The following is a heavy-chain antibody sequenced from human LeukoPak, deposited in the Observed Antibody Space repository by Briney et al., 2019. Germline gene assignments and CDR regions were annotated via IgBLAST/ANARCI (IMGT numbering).Heavy chain of an antibody. Sequence: QAGGSLRLSCAASGFTFSSYAMSWVRQAPGKGLEWVSAISGSGGSTYYADSVKGRFTISRDKSKNTLYLQMDNLRGEDTAMYYCVKDRTIVVVPTAIDSFDIWGQGAMVIVSS. CDR2: ISGSGGST. CDR1: GFTFSSYA. J-gene: IGHJ3*02. CDR3: VKDRTIVVVPTAIDSFDI. D-gene: IGHD2-2*01. V-gene: IGHV3-23*01.